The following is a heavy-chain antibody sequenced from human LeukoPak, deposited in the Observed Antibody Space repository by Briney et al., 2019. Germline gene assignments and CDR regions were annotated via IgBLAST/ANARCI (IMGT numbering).Heavy chain of an antibody. CDR2: TSNDGNNK. J-gene: IGHJ4*02. D-gene: IGHD3-22*01. V-gene: IGHV3-30*04. CDR1: GFTFSRYA. CDR3: ARGLAYNYDSSAYFLDY. Sequence: QPGGSLRLSCAASGFTFSRYAMHWVRQAPGKGLEWVAVTSNDGNNKYYGDSVKGRFTISRDNSKNTLYLQMNSLRAEDTAVYYCARGLAYNYDSSAYFLDYWGQGTLVTVSS.